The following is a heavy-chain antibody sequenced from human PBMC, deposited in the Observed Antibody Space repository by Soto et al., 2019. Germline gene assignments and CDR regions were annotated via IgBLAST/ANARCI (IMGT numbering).Heavy chain of an antibody. D-gene: IGHD2-15*01. J-gene: IGHJ6*02. CDR1: GGTFSSYA. CDR2: IIPIFGTA. CDR3: ARGDFYCSGGSCYPQMFHYYGMDV. Sequence: SVKVSCKASGGTFSSYAISWVRQAPGQGLEWMGGIIPIFGTANYARKFQGRVTITADESTSTAYMELSSLRSEDTAVYYCARGDFYCSGGSCYPQMFHYYGMDVWGQGTTVTVSS. V-gene: IGHV1-69*13.